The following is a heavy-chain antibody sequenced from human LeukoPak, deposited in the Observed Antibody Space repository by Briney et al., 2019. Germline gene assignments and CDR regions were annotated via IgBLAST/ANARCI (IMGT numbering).Heavy chain of an antibody. D-gene: IGHD4-17*01. Sequence: PSETLSLTCTVSGGSISSYYWSWIRQTAGKGLEWIGRIYTSGSTNNNPSLKSRVTMSVDTSKNQFSLKLSSVTAADTAVYYCARDREAYGDYYFDYWGQGTLVTVSS. CDR3: ARDREAYGDYYFDY. J-gene: IGHJ4*02. CDR1: GGSISSYY. CDR2: IYTSGST. V-gene: IGHV4-4*07.